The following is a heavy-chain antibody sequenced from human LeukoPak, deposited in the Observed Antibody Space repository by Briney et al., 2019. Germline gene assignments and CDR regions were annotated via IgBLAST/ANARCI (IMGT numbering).Heavy chain of an antibody. CDR2: IYSAGST. Sequence: GGSLRLSCAASGFTVSSNYMNWVRQAPGRGLEWVSVIYSAGSTYYVDSVKGRFTISRDTSKNTLYLLMNSLRAEDTAVYFCARSKPPAVKNYYGLDVWGQGTTVTVSS. D-gene: IGHD6-13*01. CDR3: ARSKPPAVKNYYGLDV. J-gene: IGHJ6*02. CDR1: GFTVSSNY. V-gene: IGHV3-66*01.